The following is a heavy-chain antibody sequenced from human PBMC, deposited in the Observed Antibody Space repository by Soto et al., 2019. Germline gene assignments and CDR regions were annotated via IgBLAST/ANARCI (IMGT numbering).Heavy chain of an antibody. CDR3: ARARGVDS. CDR1: GGSISSYY. D-gene: IGHD3-16*01. J-gene: IGHJ5*01. Sequence: SATLSLTCTISGGSISSYYWSWIRQPPGKGLEWIGYIYYSGSTNYNPSLKSRVTISRDNAKNSLYLQMNSLSAEDTAVYYCARARGVDSWGQGTLVTVSS. V-gene: IGHV4-59*12. CDR2: IYYSGST.